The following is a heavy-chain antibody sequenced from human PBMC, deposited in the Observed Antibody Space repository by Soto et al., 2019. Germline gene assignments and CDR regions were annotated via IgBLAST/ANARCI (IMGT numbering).Heavy chain of an antibody. D-gene: IGHD4-4*01. CDR3: ARRTSTVTTSEKGYYYYYMDV. Sequence: GASVKVSCKASGYTFTSYGISWVRQAPGQGLEWMGWISAYNGNTNYAQKLQGRVTMTTDTSTSTAYMELRSLRSDDTAVYYCARRTSTVTTSEKGYYYYYMDVWGKGTKVTVSS. V-gene: IGHV1-18*01. J-gene: IGHJ6*03. CDR2: ISAYNGNT. CDR1: GYTFTSYG.